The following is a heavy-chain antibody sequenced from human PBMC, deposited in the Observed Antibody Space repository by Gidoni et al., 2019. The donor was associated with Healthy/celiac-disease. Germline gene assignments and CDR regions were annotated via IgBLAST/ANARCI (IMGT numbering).Heavy chain of an antibody. V-gene: IGHV3-48*02. CDR2: ISSSSTI. Sequence: EVQLVESGVGLVQPGWSLRLSCAASGFTFSSYSMNWVRQAPGKGLEWVSYISSSSTIYYADSVKGRFTISRDNAKNSLYLQMNSLRDEDTAVYYCAREIAARLGYYYYGMDVWGQGTTVTVSS. J-gene: IGHJ6*02. CDR1: GFTFSSYS. D-gene: IGHD6-6*01. CDR3: AREIAARLGYYYYGMDV.